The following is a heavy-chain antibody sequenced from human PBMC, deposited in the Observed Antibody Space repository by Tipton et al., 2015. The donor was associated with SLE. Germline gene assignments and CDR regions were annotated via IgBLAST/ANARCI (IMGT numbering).Heavy chain of an antibody. V-gene: IGHV3-23*03. CDR1: GFTFSSFA. J-gene: IGHJ4*02. D-gene: IGHD3-10*01. CDR2: IYSGGYT. CDR3: AKDKASGARGFDY. Sequence: SLRLSCAASGFTFSSFAMSWVRQAPGKGLEWVSTIYSGGYTYYADSVKGRFTISRDNSENTLYLQMNSLRGDDTAVYYCAKDKASGARGFDYWGQGTLATVSS.